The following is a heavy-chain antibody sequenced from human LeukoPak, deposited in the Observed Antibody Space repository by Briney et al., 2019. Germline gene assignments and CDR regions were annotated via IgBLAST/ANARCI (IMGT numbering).Heavy chain of an antibody. J-gene: IGHJ5*02. CDR3: ARLCIAVTGIDNWFDP. Sequence: SETLSLTCTVSGGSISSYYWSWIRQPPGKGLEWIGYIYYSGSTNYNPSLKSRVTISVDTSKNQFSLKLSSVTAADTAVYYCARLCIAVTGIDNWFDPWGQGTLVTVSS. CDR1: GGSISSYY. V-gene: IGHV4-59*08. CDR2: IYYSGST. D-gene: IGHD6-19*01.